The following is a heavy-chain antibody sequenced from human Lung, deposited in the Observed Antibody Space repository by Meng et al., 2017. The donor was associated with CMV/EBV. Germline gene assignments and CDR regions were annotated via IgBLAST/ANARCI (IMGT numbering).Heavy chain of an antibody. Sequence: GGSLRLXXTASGFTFGDYAMSWVRQAPGKGLEWVGFIRSKAYGGTTEYAASVKGRFTISRDDSKSIAYLQMNSLNTEDTAMYYCTRDPGLSTSWYFDYWGQGTXVTVSS. CDR3: TRDPGLSTSWYFDY. V-gene: IGHV3-49*04. J-gene: IGHJ4*02. CDR1: GFTFGDYA. D-gene: IGHD2/OR15-2a*01. CDR2: IRSKAYGGTT.